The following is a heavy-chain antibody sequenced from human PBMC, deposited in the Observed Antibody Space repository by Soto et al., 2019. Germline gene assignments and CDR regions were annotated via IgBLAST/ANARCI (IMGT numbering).Heavy chain of an antibody. V-gene: IGHV4-31*11. CDR3: EIHLSGDYPNSNWFDP. D-gene: IGHD4-17*01. CDR1: GDSIDNTVFF. Sequence: QVHLQESGPGLGNPSQTLSLTCGVCGDSIDNTVFFGNWIRQHPEKALEWIGYISASGKTYYNPSLKSRVTMPRDTSRNPFSLNLTSVTAADTAVYCCEIHLSGDYPNSNWFDPWGQVTLVTVSS. CDR2: ISASGKT. J-gene: IGHJ5*02.